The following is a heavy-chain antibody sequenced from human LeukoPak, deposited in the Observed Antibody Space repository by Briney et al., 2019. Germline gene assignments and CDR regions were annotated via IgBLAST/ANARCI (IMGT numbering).Heavy chain of an antibody. D-gene: IGHD2-2*01. V-gene: IGHV3-30*18. Sequence: SGGSLRLSCAASGFTFSSYGMPWVRQAPGTGLEWVAVISYDGSNKYYADSVKGRFTISRDNSKNTLYLQMNSLRAEDTAVYYCAKDSPPYCSSTSCYPWFDPWGQGTLVTVSS. J-gene: IGHJ5*02. CDR2: ISYDGSNK. CDR3: AKDSPPYCSSTSCYPWFDP. CDR1: GFTFSSYG.